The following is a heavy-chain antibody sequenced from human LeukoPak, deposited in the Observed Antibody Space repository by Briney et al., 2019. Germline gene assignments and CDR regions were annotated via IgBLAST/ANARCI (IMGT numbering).Heavy chain of an antibody. V-gene: IGHV3-74*01. Sequence: GGSLRLSCAASGFTFSSYWMHWVRQAPGKGLVWVSRINSDGSSTSYADAVKGRFTISSDNAKNMLYLQMNSLRDEDTAVYYCAKDGGLGAVAGTFDYWGQGTVVTVSS. CDR1: GFTFSSYW. J-gene: IGHJ4*02. D-gene: IGHD6-19*01. CDR3: AKDGGLGAVAGTFDY. CDR2: INSDGSST.